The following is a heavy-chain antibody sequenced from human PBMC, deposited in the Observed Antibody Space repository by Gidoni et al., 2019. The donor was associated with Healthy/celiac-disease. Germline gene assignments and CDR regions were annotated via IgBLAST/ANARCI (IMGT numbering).Heavy chain of an antibody. J-gene: IGHJ6*02. D-gene: IGHD3-10*01. Sequence: QVQLQQWGAGLLKPSETLSLTCAVYGGSFSGYYWSWIRQPPGKGLEWIGEINHSGSTNYNPSLKSRVTISVDTSKNQFSLKRSSVTAAETAVYYCARVWQWFRAGMVRGAINGVGMDVWGQGTTVTVSS. CDR1: GGSFSGYY. CDR3: ARVWQWFRAGMVRGAINGVGMDV. V-gene: IGHV4-34*01. CDR2: INHSGST.